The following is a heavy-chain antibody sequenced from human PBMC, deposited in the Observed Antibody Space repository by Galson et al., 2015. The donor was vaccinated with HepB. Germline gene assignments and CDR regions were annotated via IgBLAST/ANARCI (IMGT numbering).Heavy chain of an antibody. Sequence: SVKVSCKASGGTFSSYAISWVRQAPGQGLEWMGGIIPIFGTANYAQKFQGRVTITADESTSTAYMELSSLRSEDTAVYYCATRKFSNYSYYYYYYGMDVWGQGTTVTVSS. V-gene: IGHV1-69*13. CDR2: IIPIFGTA. J-gene: IGHJ6*02. D-gene: IGHD4-11*01. CDR1: GGTFSSYA. CDR3: ATRKFSNYSYYYYYYGMDV.